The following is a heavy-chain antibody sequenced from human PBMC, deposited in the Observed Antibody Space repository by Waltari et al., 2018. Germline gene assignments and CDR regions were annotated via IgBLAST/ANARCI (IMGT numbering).Heavy chain of an antibody. D-gene: IGHD6-13*01. J-gene: IGHJ1*01. CDR3: ATGGYSSSWFQH. CDR1: GYTFTDSY. Sequence: EVQLVQSGAEVKKPGATVKISCKASGYTFTDSYMHWVQQVPGKGLGWMGRVDPEDGETRYEEKFQGRVTITADTSTDTAYMELSSLRSEDTAVYYCATGGYSSSWFQHWGQGTLVTVSS. CDR2: VDPEDGET. V-gene: IGHV1-69-2*01.